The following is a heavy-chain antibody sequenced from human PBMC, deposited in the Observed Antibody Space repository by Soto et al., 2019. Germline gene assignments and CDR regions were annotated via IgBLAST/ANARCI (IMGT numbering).Heavy chain of an antibody. CDR1: GYTFTSYY. Sequence: ASVKVSCKASGYTFTSYYMHCVRQAPGQGLEWMGIINPSGGSTSYAQKFQGRVTMTRDTSTSTVYMELSSLRAEDTAVYYCARDYYKYYDSSGYYRSPDYWVQGTLVTVSS. D-gene: IGHD3-22*01. CDR2: INPSGGST. CDR3: ARDYYKYYDSSGYYRSPDY. V-gene: IGHV1-46*01. J-gene: IGHJ4*02.